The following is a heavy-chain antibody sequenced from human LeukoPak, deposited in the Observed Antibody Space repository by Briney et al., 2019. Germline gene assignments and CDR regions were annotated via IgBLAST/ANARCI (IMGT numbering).Heavy chain of an antibody. CDR2: ISYDGSNK. Sequence: GGSLRLYCAASGFTFSSYAMHWVRQAPGKGLEWVAVISYDGSNKYYADSVKGRFTISRDNSKNTLYLQMNSLRAEDTAVYYCASGGDSSWGQGTLVTVSS. CDR1: GFTFSSYA. CDR3: ASGGDSS. D-gene: IGHD5-18*01. V-gene: IGHV3-30-3*01. J-gene: IGHJ5*02.